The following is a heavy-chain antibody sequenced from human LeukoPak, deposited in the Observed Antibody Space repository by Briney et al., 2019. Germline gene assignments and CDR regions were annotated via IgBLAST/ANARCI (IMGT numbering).Heavy chain of an antibody. CDR1: GGSISSSSYY. CDR2: IYYSGGT. V-gene: IGHV4-39*01. D-gene: IGHD6-13*01. J-gene: IGHJ5*02. CDR3: ARRSSSSWYGNWFDP. Sequence: PSETLSLTCTVSGGSISSSSYYWGWIRQPPGKGLEWIGSIYYSGGTYYNPSLKSRVTISVDTSKNQFSLKLSSVTAADTAVYYCARRSSSSWYGNWFDPWGQGTLVTVSS.